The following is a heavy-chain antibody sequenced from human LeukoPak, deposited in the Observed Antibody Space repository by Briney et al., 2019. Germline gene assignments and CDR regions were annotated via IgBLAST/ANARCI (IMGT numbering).Heavy chain of an antibody. D-gene: IGHD2-8*01. CDR2: IWYDGSNK. CDR3: AKSHCTNGVCYPSYFDY. CDR1: GFTFSSYA. Sequence: GGSLRLSCAASGFTFSSYAMHWVRQAPGKGLEWVAVIWYDGSNKYYADSVKGRFTISRDNSKNTLYLQMNSLRAEDTAVYYCAKSHCTNGVCYPSYFDYWGQGTLVTVSS. V-gene: IGHV3-33*03. J-gene: IGHJ4*02.